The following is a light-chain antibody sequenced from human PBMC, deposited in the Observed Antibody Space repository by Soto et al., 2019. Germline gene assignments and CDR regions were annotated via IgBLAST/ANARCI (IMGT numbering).Light chain of an antibody. V-gene: IGKV1-39*01. CDR3: QQSYSTPL. CDR2: AAS. CDR1: QSITSF. Sequence: DIQMTQSPSSLSASVGDRVTITCRASQSITSFLNWYQQKPGKAPKLLIYAASSLQSGGPSRFSGSGSATNFTLTISSLQPEDFANYYCQQSYSTPLFGPGTKVDLK. J-gene: IGKJ3*01.